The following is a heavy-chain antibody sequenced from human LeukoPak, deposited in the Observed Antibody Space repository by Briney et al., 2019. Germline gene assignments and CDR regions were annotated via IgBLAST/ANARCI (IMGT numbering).Heavy chain of an antibody. V-gene: IGHV4-59*01. Sequence: PSETLSLTCTVSGGSMRSNYWSLTRQPPGKGLEWIGNIYYSGSTNYNPSLKSRVTISIDPSKNQFSLKLSSVTAADTAIYYCVKDNGRWFDPWGQGTQVTVSS. J-gene: IGHJ5*02. D-gene: IGHD1-26*01. CDR2: IYYSGST. CDR1: GGSMRSNY. CDR3: VKDNGRWFDP.